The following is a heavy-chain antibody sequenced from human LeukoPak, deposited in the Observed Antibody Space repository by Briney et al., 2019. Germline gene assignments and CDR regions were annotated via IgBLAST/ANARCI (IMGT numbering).Heavy chain of an antibody. J-gene: IGHJ4*02. V-gene: IGHV4-30-4*08. CDR1: GGSISSGDYY. Sequence: PSETLSLTCTVSGGSISSGDYYWSWIRQPPGRGLEWIGYIYYSGSTYYNPSLKSRVTISVDTSKNQFSLKLSSVTAADTAVYYCAAQSMIVVAIGVRWGQGTLVTVSS. CDR3: AAQSMIVVAIGVR. CDR2: IYYSGST. D-gene: IGHD3-22*01.